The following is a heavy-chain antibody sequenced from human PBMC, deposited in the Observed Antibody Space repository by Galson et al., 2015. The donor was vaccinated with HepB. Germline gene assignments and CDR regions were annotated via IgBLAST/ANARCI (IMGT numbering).Heavy chain of an antibody. CDR1: GFTFGSYA. D-gene: IGHD6-19*01. V-gene: IGHV3-23*01. J-gene: IGHJ4*02. CDR2: ISGSGAST. Sequence: SLRLSCAASGFTFGSYAMIWVRQAPGKGLEWVSTISGSGASTYYTHSVKGHFTISRDNSKNTLYLQMNSLRAEDTAVYYCAKGRYSSGWDYFDYWGQGTLVTVSS. CDR3: AKGRYSSGWDYFDY.